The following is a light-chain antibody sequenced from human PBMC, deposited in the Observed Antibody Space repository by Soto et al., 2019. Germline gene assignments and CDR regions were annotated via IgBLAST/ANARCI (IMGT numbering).Light chain of an antibody. CDR2: DVS. CDR3: CSYAGTYWV. J-gene: IGLJ3*02. CDR1: SNDVGGYNY. V-gene: IGLV2-11*01. Sequence: QSVLTQPRSVSGSPGQSVTISCTGTSNDVGGYNYVSWFQQHPGKVPKLMVYDVSYRPSGVPDRFSGSKSGNTASLTISGLQADDEGDYYCCSYAGTYWVFGGGTKLTVL.